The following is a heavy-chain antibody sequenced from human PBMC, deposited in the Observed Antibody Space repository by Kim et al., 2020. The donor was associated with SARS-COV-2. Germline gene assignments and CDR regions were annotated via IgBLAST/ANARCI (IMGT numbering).Heavy chain of an antibody. J-gene: IGHJ3*02. Sequence: SVKVSCKASGYTFTYRYLHWVRQAPGQALEWMGWITPFNGNTNYAQKFQDRVTITRDRSMSTAYMELSSLRSEDTAMYYCHNYGRRENDAFDIWGQGTM. D-gene: IGHD4-17*01. V-gene: IGHV1-45*02. CDR1: GYTFTYRY. CDR3: HNYGRRENDAFDI. CDR2: ITPFNGNT.